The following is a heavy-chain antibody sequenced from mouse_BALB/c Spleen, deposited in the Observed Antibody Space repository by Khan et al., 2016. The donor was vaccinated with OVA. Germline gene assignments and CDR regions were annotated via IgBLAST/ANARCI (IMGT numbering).Heavy chain of an antibody. CDR2: INTYTGEP. V-gene: IGHV9-3-1*01. Sequence: LVESGPELKKPGETVKISCKASGYTFTNYVMNWVKQSPGKGLKWMGWINTYTGEPTYADDFMGRFAFSLETSVSTAYLQINSLKYEDTATYFCTRFHGGYWGQGTTLTVSS. CDR1: GYTFTNYV. J-gene: IGHJ2*01. CDR3: TRFHGGY.